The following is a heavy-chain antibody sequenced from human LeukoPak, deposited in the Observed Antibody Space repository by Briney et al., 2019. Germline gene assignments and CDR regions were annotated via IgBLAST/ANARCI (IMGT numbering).Heavy chain of an antibody. V-gene: IGHV3-33*08. CDR1: GFTFSTYA. CDR3: ARAQDYDSSGYVDGFDI. J-gene: IGHJ3*02. CDR2: IWYDGSKK. Sequence: PGGSLRLSCAASGFTFSTYAMHWVRQAPGKGLEWVAVIWYDGSKKYYADSVKGRFTISRDNSKNTLYLQMNSLRAEDTAVYYCARAQDYDSSGYVDGFDIWGQGTMVTVSS. D-gene: IGHD3-22*01.